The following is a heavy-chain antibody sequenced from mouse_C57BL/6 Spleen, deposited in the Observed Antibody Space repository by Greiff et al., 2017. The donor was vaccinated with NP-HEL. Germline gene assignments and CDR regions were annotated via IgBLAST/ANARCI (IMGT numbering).Heavy chain of an antibody. Sequence: QVQLQQPGAELVKPGASVKMSCKASGYTFTSYWMHWVKQRPGQGLEWIGMIHPNSGSTNYNEKFKSKATLTVDKSSSTAYMQRSSLTSEDSAVYYCARDYYGSRDYWGQGTTLTVSS. CDR2: IHPNSGST. D-gene: IGHD1-1*01. V-gene: IGHV1-64*01. CDR1: GYTFTSYW. J-gene: IGHJ2*01. CDR3: ARDYYGSRDY.